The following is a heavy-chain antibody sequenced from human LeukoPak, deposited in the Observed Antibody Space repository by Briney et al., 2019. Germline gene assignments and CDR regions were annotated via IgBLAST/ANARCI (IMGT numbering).Heavy chain of an antibody. D-gene: IGHD6-19*01. Sequence: GGSLRLSCAASGFTFSSYSMNWVRQAPGKGLKWVSSISSSSSYIYYADSVKGRFTISRDNAKNSLYLQMNSLRAEDTAVYYCARDGGYSSGWTLDYWGQGTLVTVSS. CDR2: ISSSSSYI. J-gene: IGHJ4*02. CDR1: GFTFSSYS. CDR3: ARDGGYSSGWTLDY. V-gene: IGHV3-21*01.